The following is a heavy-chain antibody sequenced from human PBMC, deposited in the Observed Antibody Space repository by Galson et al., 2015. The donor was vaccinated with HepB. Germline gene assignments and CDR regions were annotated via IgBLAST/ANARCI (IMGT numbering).Heavy chain of an antibody. J-gene: IGHJ1*01. CDR3: ARDHMSRDGYNGHFQH. CDR2: IWYDGSNK. Sequence: SLRLSCAASGLTFSSYGMHWVRQAPGKGLEWVAVIWYDGSNKYYADSVKGRFTISRDNSKNTLYLQMNSLRAEDTAVYYCARDHMSRDGYNGHFQHWGQGTLVTVSS. V-gene: IGHV3-33*01. CDR1: GLTFSSYG. D-gene: IGHD5-24*01.